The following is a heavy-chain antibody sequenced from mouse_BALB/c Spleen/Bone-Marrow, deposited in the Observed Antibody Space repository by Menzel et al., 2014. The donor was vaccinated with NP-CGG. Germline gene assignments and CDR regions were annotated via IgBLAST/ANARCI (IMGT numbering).Heavy chain of an antibody. CDR1: GFTFSDYG. Sequence: EVKLVESGGGLVQPGGSRKLSCAASGFTFSDYGMARVRQAPGKGPVWVAFISNSAYSIYYADTVTGRFTISRENAKNTLYLEMSSLRSEDTAMYYCATIYYGNSYAMDYWGQGTSVTVSS. J-gene: IGHJ4*01. CDR3: ATIYYGNSYAMDY. V-gene: IGHV5-15*02. D-gene: IGHD2-1*01. CDR2: ISNSAYSI.